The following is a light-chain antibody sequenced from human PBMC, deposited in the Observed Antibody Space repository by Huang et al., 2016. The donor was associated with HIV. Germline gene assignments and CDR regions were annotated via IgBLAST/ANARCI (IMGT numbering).Light chain of an antibody. CDR1: QSVNSY. Sequence: ETVLTQSPATLSLSPGGRATLSCRASQSVNSYLPRYQQKPGQTPRLLINDESNRATGIPAKFSGSGSGTDFTLTISSLEPEDFAVYYCQQRKYWPPITFGQGTRLEIK. V-gene: IGKV3-11*01. J-gene: IGKJ5*01. CDR3: QQRKYWPPIT. CDR2: DES.